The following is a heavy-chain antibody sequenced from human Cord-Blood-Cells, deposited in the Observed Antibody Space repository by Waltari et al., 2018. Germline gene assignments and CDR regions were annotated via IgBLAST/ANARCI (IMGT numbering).Heavy chain of an antibody. CDR3: TTRWLQLGAHFDY. D-gene: IGHD5-12*01. J-gene: IGHJ4*02. Sequence: EVQLVESGGGLVKPGGSLRLSCPASGFTFSNACMSWVRQAQGKGLEWVGRIKSKTDGGTTDYAEPVKGRFTISRDDSKNTLYLQMNSLKTEDTAVYYCTTRWLQLGAHFDYWGQGTLVTVSS. V-gene: IGHV3-15*01. CDR1: GFTFSNAC. CDR2: IKSKTDGGTT.